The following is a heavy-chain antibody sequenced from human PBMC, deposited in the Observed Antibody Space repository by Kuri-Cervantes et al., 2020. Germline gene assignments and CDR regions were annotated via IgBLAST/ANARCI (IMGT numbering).Heavy chain of an antibody. CDR3: ARHDRGTYDF. D-gene: IGHD1-1*01. Sequence: GSLRLSCTVSGGSITSSRYYWTWIRQSPGKGLEWIGNIYYSGSTYYNPSLTSRVTISVDTSKNQFSLKLSSVTAADTAVYYCARHDRGTYDFWGQGTLVTVSS. J-gene: IGHJ4*02. CDR2: IYYSGST. CDR1: GGSITSSRYY. V-gene: IGHV4-39*01.